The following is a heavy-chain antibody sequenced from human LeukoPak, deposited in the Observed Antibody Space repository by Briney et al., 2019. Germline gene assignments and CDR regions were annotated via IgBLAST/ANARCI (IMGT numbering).Heavy chain of an antibody. J-gene: IGHJ6*03. D-gene: IGHD3-10*01. CDR3: ARGAMVRGNLNARYYYYMDV. CDR2: IYTSGST. V-gene: IGHV4-59*10. CDR1: GGSFSGYY. Sequence: PSETLSLTCAVYGGSFSGYYWSWIRQPAGKGLEWIGRIYTSGSTNYNPSLKSRVTMSVDTSKNQFSLKLSSVTAADTAVYYCARGAMVRGNLNARYYYYMDVWGKGTTVTISS.